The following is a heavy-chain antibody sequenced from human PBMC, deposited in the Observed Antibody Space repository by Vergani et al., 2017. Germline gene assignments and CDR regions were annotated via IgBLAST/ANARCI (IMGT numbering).Heavy chain of an antibody. D-gene: IGHD5-12*01. CDR1: GFTSSYYG. V-gene: IGHV3-23*04. CDR2: ISGSGGST. CDR3: AIANPRNSGYDYLYSTHAMDV. Sequence: VHLVESGGGVVQPGRSLRLSCVVSGFTSSYYGMHWVRQAPGKGLEWFSGISGSGGSTYYAGSVKGRFTISRDSSKNTLYLQMNSLSAGDTAVYYCAIANPRNSGYDYLYSTHAMDVWGQGTTVTVSS. J-gene: IGHJ6*02.